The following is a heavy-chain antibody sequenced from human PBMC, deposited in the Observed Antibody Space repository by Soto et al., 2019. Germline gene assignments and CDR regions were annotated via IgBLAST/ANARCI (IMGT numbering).Heavy chain of an antibody. V-gene: IGHV4-30-2*01. CDR1: GGSISSGGYS. CDR3: ARAASGYYPSYYYYGMDV. D-gene: IGHD3-22*01. Sequence: PSETLSLTCAVSGGSISSGGYSWSWIRQPPGKGLEWIGYIYHSGSTYYNPSLKSRVTISVDRSKNQFSLKLSSVTAADTAVYYCARAASGYYPSYYYYGMDVWGQGTTVTVSS. J-gene: IGHJ6*02. CDR2: IYHSGST.